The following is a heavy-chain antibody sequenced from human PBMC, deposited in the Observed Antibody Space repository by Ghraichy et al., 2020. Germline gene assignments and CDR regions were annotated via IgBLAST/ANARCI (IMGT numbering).Heavy chain of an antibody. CDR2: IYYSGST. V-gene: IGHV4-31*03. CDR3: ARAPPPERSYYGMDV. J-gene: IGHJ6*02. Sequence: SETLSLTCTVSGGSIYSGGYYWSCIRQHPGKGLEWIGYIYYSGSTYYNPSLKSRVTISVDTSKNQFSLKLSSVTAADTAVYYCARAPPPERSYYGMDVWGQGTTVTVSS. CDR1: GGSIYSGGYY.